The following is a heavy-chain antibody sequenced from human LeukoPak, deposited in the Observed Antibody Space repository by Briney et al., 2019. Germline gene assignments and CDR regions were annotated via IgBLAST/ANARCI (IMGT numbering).Heavy chain of an antibody. CDR1: GFTLSSYG. V-gene: IGHV3-30*18. CDR3: AKGRRIAAAPFDY. CDR2: ISYDGSNK. Sequence: GGSLRLSCAASGFTLSSYGMHWVRQAPGKGLEWVAVISYDGSNKYYADSVKGRFTISRDNSKNTLYLQMNSLRAEDTAVYYCAKGRRIAAAPFDYWGQGTLVTVSS. D-gene: IGHD6-13*01. J-gene: IGHJ4*02.